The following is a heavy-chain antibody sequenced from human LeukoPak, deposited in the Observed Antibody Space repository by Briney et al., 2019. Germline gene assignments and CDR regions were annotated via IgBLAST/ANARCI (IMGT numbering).Heavy chain of an antibody. J-gene: IGHJ4*02. Sequence: GGSLRLSCSASGFTFKSYAMSWVRQAPGKGLEWVSAISGSGGSTYYADSVKGRFTTSRDNSKNTLYLQMNSLRAEDTAVYYCAKDYMIVVVITAYYFDYWGQGTLVTVSS. CDR2: ISGSGGST. CDR3: AKDYMIVVVITAYYFDY. CDR1: GFTFKSYA. V-gene: IGHV3-23*01. D-gene: IGHD3-22*01.